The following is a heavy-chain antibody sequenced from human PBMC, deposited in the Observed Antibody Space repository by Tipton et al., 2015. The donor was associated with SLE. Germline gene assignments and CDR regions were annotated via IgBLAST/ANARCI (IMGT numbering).Heavy chain of an antibody. V-gene: IGHV4-61*02. J-gene: IGHJ2*01. CDR1: GGSISSVSYY. Sequence: TLSLTCTVSGGSISSVSYYWSWIRQPAGKRLEWIGRIYFSGSTNCNPSLKSRVTMSVDTSKNHFSLKLISVTAADTAVYYCAREFLNPVTTVHYYFDLWGRGTLVTVSS. CDR2: IYFSGST. D-gene: IGHD4-11*01. CDR3: AREFLNPVTTVHYYFDL.